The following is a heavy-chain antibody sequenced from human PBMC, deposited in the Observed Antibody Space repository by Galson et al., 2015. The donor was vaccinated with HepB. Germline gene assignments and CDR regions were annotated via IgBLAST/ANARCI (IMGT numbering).Heavy chain of an antibody. J-gene: IGHJ6*02. CDR2: ISSSRSYI. CDR1: GVTFSSYS. V-gene: IGHV3-21*01. Sequence: SLRLACAASGVTFSSYSMNWVRQAPGKGLEWVSSISSSRSYIYYADSVKGRFTISRDNAKNSLYLQMNSLRAEDTAVYYCARFKYCSSTSCYYYGMDVWGQGTTVTVSS. CDR3: ARFKYCSSTSCYYYGMDV. D-gene: IGHD2-2*01.